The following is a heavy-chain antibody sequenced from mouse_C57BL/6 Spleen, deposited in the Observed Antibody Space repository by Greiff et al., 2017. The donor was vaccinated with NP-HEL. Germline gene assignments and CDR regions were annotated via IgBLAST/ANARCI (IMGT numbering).Heavy chain of an antibody. J-gene: IGHJ4*01. D-gene: IGHD1-1*01. CDR1: GYSFTDYN. CDR3: ARGDYGSSSLYYYARDY. V-gene: IGHV1-39*01. Sequence: VQLKQSGPELVKPGASVKISCKASGYSFTDYNMNWVKQSNGKSLEWIGVINPNYGTTSYNQKFKGKATLTVDQSSSTAYMQLNSLTSEDSAVYYCARGDYGSSSLYYYARDYWGQGTSVTVSA. CDR2: INPNYGTT.